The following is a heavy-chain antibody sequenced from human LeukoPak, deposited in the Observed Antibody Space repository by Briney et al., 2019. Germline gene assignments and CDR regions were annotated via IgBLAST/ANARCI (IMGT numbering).Heavy chain of an antibody. CDR2: IYYSGST. CDR1: GGSISSGAYY. CDR3: ARAREKAYYDFWSGYPTNYYFDY. Sequence: SETLSLTCTVSGGSISSGAYYWSWIRQPPGKGLEWIGYIYYSGSTYYNPSLKSRVTISVDTSKNQFSLKLSSVTAADTAVYYCARAREKAYYDFWSGYPTNYYFDYWGQGTLVTVSS. V-gene: IGHV4-30-4*01. D-gene: IGHD3-3*01. J-gene: IGHJ4*02.